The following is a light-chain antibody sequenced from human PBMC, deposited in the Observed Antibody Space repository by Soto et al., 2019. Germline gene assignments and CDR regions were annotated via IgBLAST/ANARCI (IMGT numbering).Light chain of an antibody. CDR3: ASYTSSRVWV. Sequence: QSALTQPPSVSGSPGQSVTISCTGTSSDVGSYNRVSWYQQPPGTAPKLIIYEVTNRPSGLPVRFSGSKSANMASLTISGLQAEDEADYYCASYTSSRVWVFGGGTQLTVL. CDR1: SSDVGSYNR. J-gene: IGLJ7*01. V-gene: IGLV2-18*02. CDR2: EVT.